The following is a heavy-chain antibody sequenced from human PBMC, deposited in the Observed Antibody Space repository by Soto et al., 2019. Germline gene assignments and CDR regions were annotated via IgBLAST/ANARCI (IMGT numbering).Heavy chain of an antibody. Sequence: QVQLVQSGAEVKKPGSSVNVSCKASGGTLNNYAIRWVRQAPGQGLEWMGGIIPIFGTTNYAQKFKGRVTITADDSTNTAYMELRSLPSDDTAIYYCARRGEYCGGDCYSHWFFDLWGRVTLVSVTS. CDR1: GGTLNNYA. CDR2: IIPIFGTT. J-gene: IGHJ2*01. CDR3: ARRGEYCGGDCYSHWFFDL. V-gene: IGHV1-69*01. D-gene: IGHD2-21*02.